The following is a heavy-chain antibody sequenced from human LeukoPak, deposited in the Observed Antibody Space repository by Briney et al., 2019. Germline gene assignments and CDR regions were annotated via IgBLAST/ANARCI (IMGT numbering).Heavy chain of an antibody. CDR1: GFTFSSYS. V-gene: IGHV3-21*01. CDR3: ARVGGTGNFDY. D-gene: IGHD1-14*01. Sequence: GGSLRLSCAASGFTFSSYSMNWVRQAPGKGLEWVSSISSSSSYIYCADSVKGRFTISRDNAKNSLYLQMNSLRAEDTAVYYRARVGGTGNFDYWGQGTLVTVSS. J-gene: IGHJ4*02. CDR2: ISSSSSYI.